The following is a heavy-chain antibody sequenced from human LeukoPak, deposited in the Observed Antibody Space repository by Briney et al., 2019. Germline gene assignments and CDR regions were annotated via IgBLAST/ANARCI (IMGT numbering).Heavy chain of an antibody. CDR1: GGSISSSSYY. CDR3: ARDYYDSSGYYYGFDH. D-gene: IGHD3-22*01. J-gene: IGHJ4*02. V-gene: IGHV4-61*05. Sequence: SETLSLTCTVSGGSISSSSYYWSWIRQPPGKGLEWIGYIYYSGSTNYNPSLKSRVTISVDTSKNQFSLKLSSVTAADTAVYYCARDYYDSSGYYYGFDHWGQGTLVTVSS. CDR2: IYYSGST.